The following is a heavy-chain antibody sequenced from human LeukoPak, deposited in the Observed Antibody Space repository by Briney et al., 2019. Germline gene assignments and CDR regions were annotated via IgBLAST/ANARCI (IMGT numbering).Heavy chain of an antibody. CDR1: GVSVSSNSAA. CDR2: TYYRSKWYD. CDR3: AKGGSGWSVSLFDP. J-gene: IGHJ5*02. Sequence: SQTLSLTCAISGVSVSSNSAAWNWITQSPSRGLEWLGRTYYRSKWYDDYAVSVKSRITINPDTSKNQVSLQLNSVTPEDTAVYYCAKGGSGWSVSLFDPWGQGTLVTVSS. V-gene: IGHV6-1*01. D-gene: IGHD6-13*01.